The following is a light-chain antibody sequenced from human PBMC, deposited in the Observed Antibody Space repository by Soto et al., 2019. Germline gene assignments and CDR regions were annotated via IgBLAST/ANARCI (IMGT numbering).Light chain of an antibody. J-gene: IGLJ2*01. V-gene: IGLV4-69*01. CDR1: SGHRSYA. CDR2: VNNDGSH. CDR3: QTWGAGVEGV. Sequence: QPVLTQSPSASASLGASVKLTCTLNSGHRSYAIAWHQQQPEKGPRYLMKVNNDGSHIKGDGIPDRFSGSSSGAERYLTISSLQSDDEADYYCQTWGAGVEGVFGGGTKLTVL.